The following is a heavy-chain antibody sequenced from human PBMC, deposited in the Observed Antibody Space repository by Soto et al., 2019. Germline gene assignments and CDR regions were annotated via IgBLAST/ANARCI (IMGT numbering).Heavy chain of an antibody. CDR3: ARASSRYCSRSSCYGHY. J-gene: IGHJ4*02. V-gene: IGHV1-46*01. CDR1: GYTLSSYF. Sequence: ASVKVSCKASGYTLSSYFLHWVRQAPGQGLEWMGIINPADATTSYPQKFQGRLTMTRDTSTNTAYMELTSLTSEDTAVYYCARASSRYCSRSSCYGHYWCQGTLVTVSS. D-gene: IGHD2-2*01. CDR2: INPADATT.